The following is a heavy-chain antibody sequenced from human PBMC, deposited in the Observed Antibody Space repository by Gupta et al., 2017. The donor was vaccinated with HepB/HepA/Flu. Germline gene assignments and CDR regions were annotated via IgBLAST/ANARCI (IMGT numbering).Heavy chain of an antibody. CDR3: ASSESSDIVGASAGAFDI. CDR1: GFTFSDYY. D-gene: IGHD1-26*01. J-gene: IGHJ3*02. V-gene: IGHV3-11*01. Sequence: QVQLVESGGGLVKPGGSLRLSCAASGFTFSDYYMSWIRQAPGKGLEWVSYISSSGSTIYYADSVKGRFTISRDNAKNPLYLQMNSLRAEDTAVYYCASSESSDIVGASAGAFDIWGQGTMVTVSS. CDR2: ISSSGSTI.